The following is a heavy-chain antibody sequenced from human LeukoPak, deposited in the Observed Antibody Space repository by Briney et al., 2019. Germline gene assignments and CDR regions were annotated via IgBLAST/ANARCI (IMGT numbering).Heavy chain of an antibody. CDR2: ISGIGNAI. CDR3: VRHLATSGSYPLDY. Sequence: GGSLRLSCAASGFTFSSYAMSWVRQAPGTGLEWVSAISGIGNAIFYASSVKGRFTISRDSSKNTLSLQMSSLRAEDTAVYYCVRHLATSGSYPLDYWGQGTLVTVSS. V-gene: IGHV3-23*01. CDR1: GFTFSSYA. D-gene: IGHD2-15*01. J-gene: IGHJ4*02.